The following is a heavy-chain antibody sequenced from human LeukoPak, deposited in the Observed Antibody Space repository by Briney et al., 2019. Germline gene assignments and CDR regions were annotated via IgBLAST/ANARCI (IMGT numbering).Heavy chain of an antibody. Sequence: GGSLRLSCAASGFTFSSYEMNWVRQAPGKGLEWVSYISSSGSTIYYADSVKGRFTISRDNAKNSLYLQMNSLRAEDTAVYYCARARYDYYYYYMDVWGKGTTVTISS. J-gene: IGHJ6*03. D-gene: IGHD1-1*01. CDR3: ARARYDYYYYYMDV. CDR1: GFTFSSYE. V-gene: IGHV3-48*03. CDR2: ISSSGSTI.